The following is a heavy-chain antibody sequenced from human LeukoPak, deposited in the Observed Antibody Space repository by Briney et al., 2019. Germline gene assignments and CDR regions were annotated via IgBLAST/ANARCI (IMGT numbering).Heavy chain of an antibody. CDR1: GFIFSQYS. CDR3: VRETTEGAKDH. V-gene: IGHV3-48*01. D-gene: IGHD1-14*01. CDR2: IRSSSET. Sequence: QPGGSLRLSCAASGFIFSQYSMTWARQAPGKGLEWVSHIRSSSETFYADSVRGRFTISRDNARNSLYLQMNNLRGEDTAIYYCVRETTEGAKDHWGQGTLVTVSS. J-gene: IGHJ4*02.